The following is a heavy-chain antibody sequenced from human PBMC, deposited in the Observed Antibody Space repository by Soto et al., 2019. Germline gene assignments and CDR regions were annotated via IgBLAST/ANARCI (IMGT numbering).Heavy chain of an antibody. D-gene: IGHD1-7*01. J-gene: IGHJ6*02. V-gene: IGHV1-46*01. CDR2: INPSGGST. Sequence: GASVNVACKASGYTFTSYYMHWVRQAPGQGLEWMGIINPSGGSTSYAQKFQGRVTMTRDTSTSTVYMELSSLRSEDTAVYYCARDPRTGTTRDDYYYYGMDVWGQGYTVTVSS. CDR1: GYTFTSYY. CDR3: ARDPRTGTTRDDYYYYGMDV.